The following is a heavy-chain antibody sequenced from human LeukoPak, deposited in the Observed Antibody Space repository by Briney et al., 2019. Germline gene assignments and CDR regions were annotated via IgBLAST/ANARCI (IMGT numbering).Heavy chain of an antibody. D-gene: IGHD6-13*01. CDR2: VSYDGSIK. CDR3: ARDQQDYGMDV. J-gene: IGHJ6*02. Sequence: GGSLRLSCAASGFTFSAHSMHWVRQPPGKGLEWVTFVSYDGSIKYYADSVKGRFTISRDNSKNTLYLQMNSLRAEDTAVYYCARDQQDYGMDVWGQGTTVTVSS. CDR1: GFTFSAHS. V-gene: IGHV3-30-3*01.